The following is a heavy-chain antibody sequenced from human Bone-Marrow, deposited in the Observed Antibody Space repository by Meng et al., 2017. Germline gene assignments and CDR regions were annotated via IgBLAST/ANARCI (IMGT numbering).Heavy chain of an antibody. CDR1: GYTFTSYG. V-gene: IGHV1-18*01. D-gene: IGHD6-13*01. CDR3: ARRIAAAGMGYFQH. J-gene: IGHJ1*01. Sequence: ASVKVSCKASGYTFTSYGISWVRQAPGQGLEWMGWISAYNGNTNYAQKLQGRVTMTTGTSTSTAYMELRSLRSDDTAVYYCARRIAAAGMGYFQHWGQGTLVTVSS. CDR2: ISAYNGNT.